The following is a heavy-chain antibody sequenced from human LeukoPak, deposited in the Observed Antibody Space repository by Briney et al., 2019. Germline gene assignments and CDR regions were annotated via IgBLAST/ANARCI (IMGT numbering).Heavy chain of an antibody. J-gene: IGHJ4*02. V-gene: IGHV3-21*01. CDR1: GFTFSIYS. Sequence: PGGSLRLSCAASGFTFSIYSLNWVGKAPGKGWEWGSSIISIGSYIYYTDSVKGRFTISRDNAKSSVHLHINSLRAEDTAVYYCTRDVSKRISCYAFWGQGTLVTVSS. CDR3: TRDVSKRISCYAF. D-gene: IGHD2-2*01. CDR2: IISIGSYI.